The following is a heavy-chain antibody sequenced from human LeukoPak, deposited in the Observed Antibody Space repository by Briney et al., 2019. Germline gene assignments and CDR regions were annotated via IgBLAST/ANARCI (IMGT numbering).Heavy chain of an antibody. CDR1: GFTFSSYA. CDR3: AKDQRHTVVTLHAFDI. Sequence: GGSLRLSCAASGFTFSSYAMSWVRQAPGKGLEWVSAISGSGGSTYYADSVKGRFTISRDNSKNTLYLQMNSLRAEDTAVYYCAKDQRHTVVTLHAFDIWGQGTMVTVSS. CDR2: ISGSGGST. V-gene: IGHV3-23*01. D-gene: IGHD4-23*01. J-gene: IGHJ3*02.